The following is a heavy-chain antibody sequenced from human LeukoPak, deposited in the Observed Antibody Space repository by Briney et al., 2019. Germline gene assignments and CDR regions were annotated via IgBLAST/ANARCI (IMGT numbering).Heavy chain of an antibody. CDR2: ISYDGSNK. J-gene: IGHJ3*02. D-gene: IGHD4-23*01. CDR1: GFTFSSYG. CDR3: AKIPAGNNACDI. V-gene: IGHV3-30*18. Sequence: PGGSLRLSCAASGFTFSSYGMHWVRQAPGKGLEWVAVISYDGSNKYYADSVKGRFTISRDNSKNTLYLQMNSLRAEDTAVYYCAKIPAGNNACDIWGQGTMVTVSS.